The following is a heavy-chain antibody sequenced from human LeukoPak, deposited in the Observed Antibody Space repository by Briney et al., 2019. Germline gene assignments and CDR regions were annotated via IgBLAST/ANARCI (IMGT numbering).Heavy chain of an antibody. J-gene: IGHJ3*02. CDR3: ASPSSGQSFDM. CDR2: IYTGSNT. V-gene: IGHV3-53*01. D-gene: IGHD6-19*01. Sequence: GGSLTLSCAPSGLIVSSIYMNWVRHAPGKGLEWVSVIYTGSNTYYAESVKGRFTISRDNSKNTLYLQLHSLRAEDTAVYYCASPSSGQSFDMWGEGTMVTVSS. CDR1: GLIVSSIY.